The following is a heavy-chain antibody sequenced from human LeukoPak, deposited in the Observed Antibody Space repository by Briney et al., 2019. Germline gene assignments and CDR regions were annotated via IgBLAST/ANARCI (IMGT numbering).Heavy chain of an antibody. CDR3: ARIGGYDFWSGYYLDYYYYGMDV. D-gene: IGHD3-3*01. CDR1: GFTFSSFA. Sequence: GGSLRLSCAASGFTFSSFAINWVRQAPGKGLVWVSRINSDGSSTSYADSVKGRFTISRDNAKNTLYLQMNSLRAEDTAVYYCARIGGYDFWSGYYLDYYYYGMDVWGQGTTVTVSS. CDR2: INSDGSST. J-gene: IGHJ6*02. V-gene: IGHV3-74*01.